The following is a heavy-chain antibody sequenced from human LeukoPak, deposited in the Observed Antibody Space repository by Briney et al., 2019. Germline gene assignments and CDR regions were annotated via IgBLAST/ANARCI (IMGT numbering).Heavy chain of an antibody. CDR2: IIPIFGTA. CDR1: GGTFISYA. Sequence: ASVKVSCKASGGTFISYAISWVRQAPGQGLEWMGGIIPIFGTANYAQTFQGRVTIIADKSTSTAYMELSSLRSEDTAVYYCARDGYYGSGSYFDYWGQGTLVTVSS. CDR3: ARDGYYGSGSYFDY. V-gene: IGHV1-69*06. J-gene: IGHJ4*02. D-gene: IGHD3-10*01.